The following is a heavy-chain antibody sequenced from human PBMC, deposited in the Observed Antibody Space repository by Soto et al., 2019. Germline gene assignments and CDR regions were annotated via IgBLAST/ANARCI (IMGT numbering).Heavy chain of an antibody. J-gene: IGHJ4*02. CDR1: GGSISSGDYY. D-gene: IGHD3-9*01. V-gene: IGHV4-30-4*01. CDR2: IYYSGST. Sequence: SETLSLTCTVSGGSISSGDYYWSWIRQPPGKGLEWIGYIYYSGSTYYNPSLKSRVTISVDTSKNQFSLKLSSVTAADTAVYYCARDAYYDILTGPSLSYWGQGTLVTVSS. CDR3: ARDAYYDILTGPSLSY.